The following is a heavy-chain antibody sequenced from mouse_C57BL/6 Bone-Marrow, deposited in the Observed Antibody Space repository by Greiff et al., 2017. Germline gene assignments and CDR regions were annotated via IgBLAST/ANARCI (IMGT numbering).Heavy chain of an antibody. CDR1: GYTFTNYW. J-gene: IGHJ4*01. Sequence: QVQLKQSGAELVRPGTSVKMSCKASGYTFTNYWLGWAKQRPGHGLEWIGDIYPGGGYTNYNEKFKGKATLTADKSSSTAYMQFSSLTSEDSAVYYCARVGTYDYGRAMDYWGQGTLVTVSS. V-gene: IGHV1-63*01. D-gene: IGHD2-4*01. CDR2: IYPGGGYT. CDR3: ARVGTYDYGRAMDY.